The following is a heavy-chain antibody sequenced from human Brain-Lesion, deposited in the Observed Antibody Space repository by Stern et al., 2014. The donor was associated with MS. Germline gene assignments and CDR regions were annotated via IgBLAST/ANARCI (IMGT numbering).Heavy chain of an antibody. Sequence: QVQLVQSGSGLVKPSETLSLTCTVSGGSISRSTYYWGWIRQPPGEGLEWIGSMYYSGSTFYNPSVKSRVTISVDTSKNQFSLKRSSVTAADTAVYYCARLTGVVDYWGQGTLVTVSS. CDR3: ARLTGVVDY. V-gene: IGHV4-39*01. CDR2: MYYSGST. CDR1: GGSISRSTYY. D-gene: IGHD7-27*01. J-gene: IGHJ4*02.